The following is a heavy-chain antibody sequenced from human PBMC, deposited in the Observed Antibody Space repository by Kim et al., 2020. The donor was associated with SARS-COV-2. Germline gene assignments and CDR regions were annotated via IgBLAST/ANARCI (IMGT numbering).Heavy chain of an antibody. CDR3: ARWAADGMDV. J-gene: IGHJ6*02. V-gene: IGHV4-4*09. Sequence: RTHYNPSLKSRGTISGDTSKNPFSRKLSSGPAADTAVYYWARWAADGMDVWGQGTTVTVSS. CDR2: RT.